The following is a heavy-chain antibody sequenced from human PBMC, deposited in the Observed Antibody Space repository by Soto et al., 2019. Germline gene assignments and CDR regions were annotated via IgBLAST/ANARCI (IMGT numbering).Heavy chain of an antibody. CDR1: GYSFTSYW. V-gene: IGHV5-51*01. Sequence: GESLKLSCKGSGYSFTSYWIGWVRQMPGKSLEWMGIIYPGDSDTRYSPSFQGQVTISADKSISTAYLQWSSLKASDTAMYYCALGRGGYDQGGYDAFDIWGQGTMVTVSS. J-gene: IGHJ3*02. CDR3: ALGRGGYDQGGYDAFDI. CDR2: IYPGDSDT. D-gene: IGHD5-12*01.